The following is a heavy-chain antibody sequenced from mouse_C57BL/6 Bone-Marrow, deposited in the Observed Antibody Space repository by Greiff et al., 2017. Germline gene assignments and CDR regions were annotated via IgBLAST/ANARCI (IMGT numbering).Heavy chain of an antibody. Sequence: EVKLVESGTVLARPGASVKMSCKTSGYTFTSYWMHWVKQRPGQGLEWIGAIYPGNSDTSYNQKFKGKAKLTAVTSASTAYMELSSLTNEDSAVYYCTRGDLYYYGSSYWFAYWGQGTLVTVSA. CDR3: TRGDLYYYGSSYWFAY. D-gene: IGHD1-1*01. J-gene: IGHJ3*01. CDR1: GYTFTSYW. CDR2: IYPGNSDT. V-gene: IGHV1-5*01.